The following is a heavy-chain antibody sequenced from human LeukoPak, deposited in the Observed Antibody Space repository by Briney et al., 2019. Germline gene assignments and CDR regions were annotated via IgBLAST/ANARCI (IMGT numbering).Heavy chain of an antibody. D-gene: IGHD2-21*01. J-gene: IGHJ4*02. Sequence: PSQTLSLTCTVSGGSISSGGYYWSWIRQPAGKGLEWIGRIYTSGSTNYNPSLKSRVTISVDTSKNQFSLKLSSVTAADTAVYYCARDGGTHIGGGIDYWGQGTLVTVSS. CDR1: GGSISSGGYY. V-gene: IGHV4-61*02. CDR3: ARDGGTHIGGGIDY. CDR2: IYTSGST.